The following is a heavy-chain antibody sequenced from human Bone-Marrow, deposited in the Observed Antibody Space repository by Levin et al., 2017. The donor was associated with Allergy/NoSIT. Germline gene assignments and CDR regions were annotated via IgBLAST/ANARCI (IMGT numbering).Heavy chain of an antibody. Sequence: ASVKVSCKASGYTFTSYGISWVRQAPGQGLEWMGWISAYNGNTNYAQKLQGRVTMTTDTSTSTAYMELRSLRSDDTAVYYCARDLGILTGYYRPYYYFDYWGQGTLVTVSS. D-gene: IGHD3-9*01. V-gene: IGHV1-18*01. CDR3: ARDLGILTGYYRPYYYFDY. J-gene: IGHJ4*02. CDR2: ISAYNGNT. CDR1: GYTFTSYG.